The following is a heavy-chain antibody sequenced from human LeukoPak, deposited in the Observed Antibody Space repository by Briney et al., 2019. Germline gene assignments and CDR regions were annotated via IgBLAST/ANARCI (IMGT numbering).Heavy chain of an antibody. D-gene: IGHD3-3*01. CDR3: TTTGYYDFWSGYYGPMYYFDY. J-gene: IGHJ4*02. CDR2: IKSKTDGGTT. Sequence: GGSLRLSCAASGFTFSNAWMSWVRQAPGKGLEWVGRIKSKTDGGTTDYAAPVKGRFTISRDDSKNTLYLQMNSLKTEDTAVYYCTTTGYYDFWSGYYGPMYYFDYWGQGTLVTVSS. CDR1: GFTFSNAW. V-gene: IGHV3-15*01.